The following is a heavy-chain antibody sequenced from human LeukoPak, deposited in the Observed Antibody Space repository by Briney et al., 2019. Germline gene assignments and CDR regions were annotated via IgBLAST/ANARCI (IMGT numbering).Heavy chain of an antibody. CDR2: ISAYNGNT. V-gene: IGHV1-18*01. Sequence: ASVKASCKASGYTFTSYGISWVRQAPGQGLEWMGWISAYNGNTNYAQKLQGRVTMTTDTSTITAYMELRSLRSDDTAVYYCARDSDIVVVPAPGPWGQGTLVTVSS. J-gene: IGHJ5*02. CDR3: ARDSDIVVVPAPGP. D-gene: IGHD2-2*01. CDR1: GYTFTSYG.